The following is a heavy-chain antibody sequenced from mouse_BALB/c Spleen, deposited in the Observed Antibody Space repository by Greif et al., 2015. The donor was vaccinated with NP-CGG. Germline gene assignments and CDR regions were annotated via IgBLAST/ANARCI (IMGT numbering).Heavy chain of an antibody. CDR3: ASLLWGYAMDY. CDR2: ISYDGSN. V-gene: IGHV3-6*02. Sequence: VQLQQSGPGLVKPSQSLSLTCSVTGYSITSGYYWNWIRQFPGNKLEWMGYISYDGSNNYNPSLKNRISITRDTSKNQFFLKLNSVTTEDTATYYCASLLWGYAMDYWGQGTSVTVSS. CDR1: GYSITSGYY. D-gene: IGHD2-1*01. J-gene: IGHJ4*01.